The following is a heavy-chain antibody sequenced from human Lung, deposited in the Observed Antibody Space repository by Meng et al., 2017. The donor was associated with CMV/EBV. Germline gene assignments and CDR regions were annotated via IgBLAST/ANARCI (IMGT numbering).Heavy chain of an antibody. CDR2: IREVGSEK. CDR1: EFTFSNYR. D-gene: IGHD1-1*01. J-gene: IGHJ4*02. Sequence: SCAASEFTFSNYRMSWVRQAPGKGLEWVANIREVGSEKHYADSVKGRFSISRDNAKNSLYLQMNSLRGEDTAVYYCARVKNAVHFDNWGQGALVTVSS. CDR3: ARVKNAVHFDN. V-gene: IGHV3-7*01.